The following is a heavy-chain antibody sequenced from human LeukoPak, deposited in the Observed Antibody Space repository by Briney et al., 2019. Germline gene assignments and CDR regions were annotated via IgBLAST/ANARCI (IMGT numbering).Heavy chain of an antibody. J-gene: IGHJ3*02. CDR2: IYYSGST. D-gene: IGHD3-9*01. Sequence: SQTLSLTCTVSGGSISSGGYYWSWIRQHPGKGLEWIGYIYYSGSTDYNPTLKSRFTMSVDTSKNQFSLKLSSVTAADTAVYYCASADYDMAFDIWGQGTMVTVSS. CDR3: ASADYDMAFDI. CDR1: GGSISSGGYY. V-gene: IGHV4-31*03.